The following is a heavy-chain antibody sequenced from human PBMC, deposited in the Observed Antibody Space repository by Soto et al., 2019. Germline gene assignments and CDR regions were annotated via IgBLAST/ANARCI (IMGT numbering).Heavy chain of an antibody. CDR1: GYTFTSYG. J-gene: IGHJ2*01. D-gene: IGHD4-17*01. CDR2: ISAYNGNT. CDR3: ARDKFADYANWYFDL. Sequence: QVQLMQSGAEVKKPGASVKVSCKASGYTFTSYGISWVRQAPGQGLEWMGWISAYNGNTNYAQKLQGRVIMTTETSTSTAYMELRSLRSDDTAVYYCARDKFADYANWYFDLWGRGTLVTVSS. V-gene: IGHV1-18*01.